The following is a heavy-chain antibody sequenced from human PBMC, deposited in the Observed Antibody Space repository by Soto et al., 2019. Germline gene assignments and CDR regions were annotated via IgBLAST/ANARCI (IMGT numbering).Heavy chain of an antibody. D-gene: IGHD1-26*01. J-gene: IGHJ4*02. Sequence: SETLSLTCTVSGGSISSGGYYWSWIRQHPGKGLEWIGYIHYSGSTYYNPSLKSRVTISVDTSKNQFSLKLSSVTAADTAVYYCARIRYSGYVDSWGQGTLVTVSS. V-gene: IGHV4-31*03. CDR1: GGSISSGGYY. CDR2: IHYSGST. CDR3: ARIRYSGYVDS.